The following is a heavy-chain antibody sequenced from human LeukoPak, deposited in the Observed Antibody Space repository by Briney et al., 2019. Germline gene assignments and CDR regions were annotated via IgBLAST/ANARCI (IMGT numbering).Heavy chain of an antibody. Sequence: PSETLSLTCAVYGGSFSGYYWSWIRQPPGKGLEWIGEINHSGSTNYNPSLKSRVTISVDTSKNQFSLKLSSVTAADTAVYYCARFAYDYVWGSYRPKSYYFDYWGQGTLVTVSS. CDR1: GGSFSGYY. D-gene: IGHD3-16*02. J-gene: IGHJ4*02. CDR3: ARFAYDYVWGSYRPKSYYFDY. CDR2: INHSGST. V-gene: IGHV4-34*01.